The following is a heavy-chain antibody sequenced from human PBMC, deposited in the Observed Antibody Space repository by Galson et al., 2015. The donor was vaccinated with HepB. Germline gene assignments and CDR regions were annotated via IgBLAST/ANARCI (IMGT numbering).Heavy chain of an antibody. CDR3: ARGGYSYGKFDY. CDR2: NSGDNANT. D-gene: IGHD5-18*01. J-gene: IGHJ4*02. V-gene: IGHV1-18*01. Sequence: SVKVSCKASGYTFSRYGISWVRQAPGQGLEWMGWNSGDNANTNYAQKLQGRVTMTTDTSTSTAYMELTSLRSDDTAVYYCARGGYSYGKFDYWGQGTLVTVSS. CDR1: GYTFSRYG.